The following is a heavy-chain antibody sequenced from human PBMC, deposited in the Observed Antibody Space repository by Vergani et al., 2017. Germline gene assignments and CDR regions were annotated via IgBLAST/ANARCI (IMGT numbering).Heavy chain of an antibody. CDR1: GGTFSSYA. Sequence: QVQLVQSGAEVKKPGSSVKVSCKASGGTFSSYAISWVRQAPGQGLEWMGGIIPIFGTANYAQKFQGRVTITADESTSTAYMELSSLRSEDTAVYYCARASRVHFDWLFLYWGQGTLVTVSS. CDR2: IIPIFGTA. D-gene: IGHD3-9*01. V-gene: IGHV1-69*01. J-gene: IGHJ4*02. CDR3: ARASRVHFDWLFLY.